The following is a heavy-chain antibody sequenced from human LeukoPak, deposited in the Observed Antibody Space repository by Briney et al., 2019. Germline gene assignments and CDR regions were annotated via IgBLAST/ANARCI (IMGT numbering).Heavy chain of an antibody. D-gene: IGHD5-18*01. Sequence: KPSETLSLTCTVSGGSISSHYWSWIRQPPGKGLEWIGYIYYRGSTNYNPSLKSRVTISVDTSKNQFSLKLSSVTAADTAVYYCARGYSYGLNYWGQGTLVTVSS. CDR1: GGSISSHY. CDR3: ARGYSYGLNY. V-gene: IGHV4-59*11. CDR2: IYYRGST. J-gene: IGHJ4*02.